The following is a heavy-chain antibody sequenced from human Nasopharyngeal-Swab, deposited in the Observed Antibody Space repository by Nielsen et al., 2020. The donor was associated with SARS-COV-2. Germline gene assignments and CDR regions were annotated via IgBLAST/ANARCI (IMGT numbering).Heavy chain of an antibody. D-gene: IGHD1-26*01. CDR2: ISSGGGTT. J-gene: IGHJ4*02. CDR3: AKGTGATYRAIDY. Sequence: GESLKISCAAPGFTFSRYAMSWVRQAPGRGLEWVSSISSGGGTTYYADSVQGRFAISRDNSKNTLYLQMNSLRAEDTAVYYCAKGTGATYRAIDYWGQGTLVTASS. V-gene: IGHV3-23*01. CDR1: GFTFSRYA.